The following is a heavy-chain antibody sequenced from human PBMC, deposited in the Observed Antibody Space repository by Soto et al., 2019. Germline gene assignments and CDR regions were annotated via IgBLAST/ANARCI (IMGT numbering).Heavy chain of an antibody. J-gene: IGHJ3*02. D-gene: IGHD6-19*01. CDR3: ARIAVAGRAVDI. CDR1: GFTFSSHW. Sequence: EVQLVESGGGLVQPGGSLRLSCAVSGFTFSSHWMSWVRQAPGKGLEWVARIKEDGSEKYYEDSVKGRFTISRDNAKNSLYLQMDSLRAEDTAVYYCARIAVAGRAVDIWGQGTMVTVS. V-gene: IGHV3-7*01. CDR2: IKEDGSEK.